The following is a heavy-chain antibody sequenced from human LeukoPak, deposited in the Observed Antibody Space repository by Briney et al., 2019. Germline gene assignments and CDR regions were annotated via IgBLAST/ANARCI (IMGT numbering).Heavy chain of an antibody. CDR1: GLTVTNNY. V-gene: IGHV3-66*01. J-gene: IGHJ4*02. CDR3: TYGGYPLTY. Sequence: PGGSLRLSCAASGLTVTNNYWHWVRQPPGKGPEWISLLYSNGDTKYADSVKGRFTFSRDNSKNTLYLQMNGLRAEDTAVYYCTYGGYPLTYWGQGTLVSVSS. CDR2: LYSNGDT. D-gene: IGHD4-17*01.